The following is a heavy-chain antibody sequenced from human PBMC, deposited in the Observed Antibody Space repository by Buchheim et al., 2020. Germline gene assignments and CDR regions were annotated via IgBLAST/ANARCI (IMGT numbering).Heavy chain of an antibody. CDR3: AKDDSSSWYPDY. CDR1: GFTFNNYG. J-gene: IGHJ4*02. D-gene: IGHD6-13*01. Sequence: QVQLVESGGGVVQPGRSLRLSCAASGFTFNNYGMHWVRQAPGKGLEWVAVISYDGRNKHYADSVKGRFTISRDNSKNTLFLQMNSLRAEDTAVYYCAKDDSSSWYPDYWGQGTL. V-gene: IGHV3-30*18. CDR2: ISYDGRNK.